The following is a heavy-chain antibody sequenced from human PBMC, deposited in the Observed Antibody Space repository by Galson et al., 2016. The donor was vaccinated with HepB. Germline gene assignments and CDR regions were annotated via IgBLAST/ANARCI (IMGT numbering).Heavy chain of an antibody. J-gene: IGHJ2*01. Sequence: SVKVSCKASGYIFTNYGISWVRQASGQGLEWMGWISGYSGSTDYAQKLQDRVTMTKDTSTSTAYTELRSLRSDDTAVYYCAREDLGYWYFDLWAVAPWSLSPQ. V-gene: IGHV1-18*01. D-gene: IGHD7-27*01. CDR2: ISGYSGST. CDR3: AREDLGYWYFDL. CDR1: GYIFTNYG.